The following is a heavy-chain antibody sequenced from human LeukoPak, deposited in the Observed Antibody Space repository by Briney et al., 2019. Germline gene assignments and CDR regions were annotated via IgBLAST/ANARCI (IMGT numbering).Heavy chain of an antibody. CDR3: TTDQRDSSGCYQNYFDY. D-gene: IGHD3-22*01. V-gene: IGHV3-49*04. Sequence: GGSLRLSCTASGFTFADYCFNWVRQAPGKGLEWVAFIRSKAYGGTTEYAASVKGRFTISRDDSKSIAYLQMNSLKTEDTAVYYCTTDQRDSSGCYQNYFDYWGQGTLVTVSS. CDR2: IRSKAYGGTT. J-gene: IGHJ4*02. CDR1: GFTFADYC.